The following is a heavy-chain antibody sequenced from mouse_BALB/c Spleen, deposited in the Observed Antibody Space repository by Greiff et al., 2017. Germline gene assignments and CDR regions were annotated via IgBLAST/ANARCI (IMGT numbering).Heavy chain of an antibody. J-gene: IGHJ4*01. CDR3: ARETYRYLYAMDY. Sequence: EVQLQQSGAELVKPGASVKLSCTASGFNIKDTYMHWVKQRPEQGLEWIGRIDPANGNTKYDPKFQGKATITADTSSNTAYLQLSSLTSEDTAVYYCARETYRYLYAMDYWGQGTSVTVSS. V-gene: IGHV14-3*02. CDR2: IDPANGNT. CDR1: GFNIKDTY. D-gene: IGHD2-14*01.